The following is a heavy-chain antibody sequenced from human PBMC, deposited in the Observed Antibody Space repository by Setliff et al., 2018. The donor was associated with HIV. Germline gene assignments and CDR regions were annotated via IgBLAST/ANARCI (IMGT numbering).Heavy chain of an antibody. CDR2: ISAYNGDT. Sequence: ASVKVSCKASGYTFTNYGFSWVRQTPGQGLEWMGWISAYNGDTYYAQRLQGRVTMTTNTSTSTAYMELRSLRSADTAVYYCARVPSEYYNFWSGYSTPFDYWGQGTLVTVSS. CDR1: GYTFTNYG. CDR3: ARVPSEYYNFWSGYSTPFDY. D-gene: IGHD3-3*01. J-gene: IGHJ4*02. V-gene: IGHV1-18*01.